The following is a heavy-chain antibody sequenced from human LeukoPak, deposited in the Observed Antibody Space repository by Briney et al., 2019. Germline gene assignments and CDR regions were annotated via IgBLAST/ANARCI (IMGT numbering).Heavy chain of an antibody. V-gene: IGHV3-15*01. Sequence: GGSLRLSCAASGFTFSGYAMSWVRLAPGKGLAWVGRIKNKGDGGTTDYAAPVKGRFTVSRDDSKSTLYLQMNSLKTEDTAVYYCTTSGTPFEYWGQGTLVTVSS. CDR3: TTSGTPFEY. J-gene: IGHJ4*02. D-gene: IGHD3-10*01. CDR2: IKNKGDGGTT. CDR1: GFTFSGYA.